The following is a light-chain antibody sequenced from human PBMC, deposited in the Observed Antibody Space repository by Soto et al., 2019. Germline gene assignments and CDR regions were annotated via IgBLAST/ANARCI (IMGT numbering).Light chain of an antibody. Sequence: VMSQSAATLYVCPGETATLYCTASRSSGSNFSWYQVQPGQAPSLLISATSTRATGIPDRFRGSGSETYFTLTIISLQSEDSAVYYCQQYNFGPGLTFGGGTKV. J-gene: IGKJ4*01. CDR2: ATS. CDR3: QQYNFGPGLT. CDR1: RSSGSN. V-gene: IGKV3-15*01.